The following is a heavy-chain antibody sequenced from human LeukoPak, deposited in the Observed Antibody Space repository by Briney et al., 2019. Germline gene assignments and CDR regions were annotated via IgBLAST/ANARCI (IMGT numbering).Heavy chain of an antibody. J-gene: IGHJ6*03. CDR3: ARDGVGGSYSGYYYYMDV. CDR1: GFTFSSYS. Sequence: PGGSLRLSCAASGFTFSSYSMNWVRQAPGKGLEWVSSISSSSSYIYYADSVKGRFTISRDNAKNSLYLQMNSLRAEDTAVYYCARDGVGGSYSGYYYYMDVWGKGTTVTISS. D-gene: IGHD1-26*01. CDR2: ISSSSSYI. V-gene: IGHV3-21*01.